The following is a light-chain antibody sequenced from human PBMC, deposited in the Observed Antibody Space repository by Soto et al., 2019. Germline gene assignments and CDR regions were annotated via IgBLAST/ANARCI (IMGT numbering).Light chain of an antibody. CDR2: WAS. Sequence: DIVMTQSPDSLAVSLGERATINCKSSQSLLYNSNNKNYLAWYQQKPGQPPKLLIYWASTRESGVPDRFSGSGSGTDFTLTISSLQAEDVAVYYCQQYYSRPLTFGGGTKAEIK. J-gene: IGKJ4*01. V-gene: IGKV4-1*01. CDR1: QSLLYNSNNKNY. CDR3: QQYYSRPLT.